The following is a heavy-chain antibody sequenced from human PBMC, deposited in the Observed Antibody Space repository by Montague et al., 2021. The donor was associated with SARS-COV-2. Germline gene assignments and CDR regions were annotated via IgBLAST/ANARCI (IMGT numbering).Heavy chain of an antibody. CDR3: ASAFDY. CDR2: IYYSGST. V-gene: IGHV4-59*01. J-gene: IGHJ4*02. CDR1: GGSISIYY. Sequence: SETLSLTCTVSGGSISIYYWCWIRQPPGKGLEWIGYIYYSGSTNYNPSLKSRVTISVYTSKNQFSLKLSSVTAADTAVYYCASAFDYWGQGTLVTVSS.